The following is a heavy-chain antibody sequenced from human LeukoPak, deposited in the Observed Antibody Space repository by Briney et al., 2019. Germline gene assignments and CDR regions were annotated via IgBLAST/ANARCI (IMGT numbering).Heavy chain of an antibody. CDR2: FDPEDGET. CDR3: ATDAYYYGSGSYLDY. Sequence: ASVKVSCKVSGYTLTELSMHWVRQAPGEGLEWMGGFDPEDGETIYAQKFQGRVTMTEDTSTDTAYMELSSLRSEDTAVYYCATDAYYYGSGSYLDYWGQGTLVTVSS. J-gene: IGHJ4*02. D-gene: IGHD3-10*01. V-gene: IGHV1-24*01. CDR1: GYTLTELS.